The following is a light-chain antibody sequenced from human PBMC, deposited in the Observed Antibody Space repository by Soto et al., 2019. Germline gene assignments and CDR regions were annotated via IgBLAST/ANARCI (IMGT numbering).Light chain of an antibody. CDR2: GAS. Sequence: EIVMTQAPATLSVSPGERATLSCRASQSVSSNLAWYQQKPGQAPRLLIYGASTRATAIPARFSGSWSGTEFTLTISSLQSEDFAVYYCQQYIHWPRTFGQGTNVEIK. CDR3: QQYIHWPRT. CDR1: QSVSSN. V-gene: IGKV3-15*01. J-gene: IGKJ1*01.